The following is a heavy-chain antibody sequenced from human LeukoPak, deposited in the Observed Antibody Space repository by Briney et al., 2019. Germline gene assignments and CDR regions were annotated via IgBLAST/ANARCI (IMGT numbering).Heavy chain of an antibody. CDR3: AREGPDAFDI. J-gene: IGHJ3*02. CDR2: INPSGGST. Sequence: ASVKVSCKASGYTFTSYYMHWVRQAPGQGLEWMGIINPSGGSTSYAQEFQGRVTMTRDTSTSTVYMELSSLRSEDTAVYYRAREGPDAFDIWGQGTMVTVSS. V-gene: IGHV1-46*01. CDR1: GYTFTSYY.